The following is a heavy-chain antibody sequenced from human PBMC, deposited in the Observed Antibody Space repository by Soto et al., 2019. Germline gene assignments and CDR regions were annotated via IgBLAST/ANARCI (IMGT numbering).Heavy chain of an antibody. V-gene: IGHV1-3*01. CDR3: ARDALYYYGSGSYSYYYYMDV. CDR2: INAGNGNT. CDR1: GYTFTSYA. J-gene: IGHJ6*03. D-gene: IGHD3-10*01. Sequence: ASVKVSCKASGYTFTSYAMHWVRQAPGQRLEWMGWINAGNGNTKYSQKFQGRVTITRDTSASTAYMELSSLRSEDTAVYYCARDALYYYGSGSYSYYYYMDVWGKGTTVTVSS.